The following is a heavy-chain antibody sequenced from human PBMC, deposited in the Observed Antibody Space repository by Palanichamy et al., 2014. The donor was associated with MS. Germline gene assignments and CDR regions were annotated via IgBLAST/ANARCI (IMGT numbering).Heavy chain of an antibody. D-gene: IGHD6-13*01. Sequence: VQVVESGGDLVQPGGSLRLSCSASGLTFSNCDMYWVRQAPGKGLEFVSSISANGGSTYYADSVKGRFIISRDNSKNTLYLQMGSLRAEDMALYYCAAIAAGNLEFDYWGEGALVTVSS. J-gene: IGHJ4*02. V-gene: IGHV3-64*07. CDR2: ISANGGST. CDR3: AAIAAGNLEFDY. CDR1: GLTFSNCD.